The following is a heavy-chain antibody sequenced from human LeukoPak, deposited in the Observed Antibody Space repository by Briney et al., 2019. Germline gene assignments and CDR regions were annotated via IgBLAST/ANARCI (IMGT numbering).Heavy chain of an antibody. J-gene: IGHJ4*02. D-gene: IGHD2-21*02. Sequence: GGSLRLSCAASGFTFSSYSMNWVRQAPGKGLEWVSSISGSSSYIYYADSVKGRFTISRGNAKNSLYLQMNSLRAEDTAVYYCAVHIVVVTATTPHYWGQGTLVTVSS. CDR3: AVHIVVVTATTPHY. V-gene: IGHV3-21*01. CDR2: ISGSSSYI. CDR1: GFTFSSYS.